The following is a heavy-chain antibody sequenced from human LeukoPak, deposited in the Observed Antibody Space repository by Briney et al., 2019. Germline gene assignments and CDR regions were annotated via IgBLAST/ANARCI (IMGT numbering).Heavy chain of an antibody. CDR1: GFSLGDYV. CDR2: IRSTADGGTR. Sequence: PGGALRHSCTASGFSLGDYVMNWVRPAPGKGVEWVGRIRSTADGGTREYAACVKGRFTISRDDSKIIFYVQMNRLKAEDTDVYYCNRELSFEGVDALDIWGQGTMATVSS. D-gene: IGHD3/OR15-3a*01. J-gene: IGHJ3*02. CDR3: NRELSFEGVDALDI. V-gene: IGHV3-49*04.